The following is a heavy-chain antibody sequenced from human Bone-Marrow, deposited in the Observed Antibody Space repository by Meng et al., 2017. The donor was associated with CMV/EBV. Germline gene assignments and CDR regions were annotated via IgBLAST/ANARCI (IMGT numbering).Heavy chain of an antibody. J-gene: IGHJ6*02. V-gene: IGHV1-2*02. CDR3: ARLARLSSRGYCSSTSCHYYYYGMDV. CDR2: INPNSGGT. CDR1: GYTFTGYN. D-gene: IGHD2-2*01. Sequence: ASVKVSCKASGYTFTGYNIHWVRQAPGQGLEWMGWINPNSGGTNYAQKFQGRVTMTRDTSISTAYMELSRLRSDDTAVYYCARLARLSSRGYCSSTSCHYYYYGMDVWGQGTTVTVSS.